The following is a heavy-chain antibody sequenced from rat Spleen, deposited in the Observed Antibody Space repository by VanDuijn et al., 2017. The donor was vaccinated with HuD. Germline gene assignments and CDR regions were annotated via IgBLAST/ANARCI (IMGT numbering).Heavy chain of an antibody. Sequence: EVQLVESGGGLVQPGRSLKLSCAASGFTFSNSGMAWVRQTPTKGLEWVASISTGGGNTYYPDSVKGRFTISRDTAQNTLYLQMNSLRSEDTATYYCARPNYGGGDYWGQGVMVTVSS. CDR3: ARPNYGGGDY. D-gene: IGHD1-11*01. V-gene: IGHV5S13*01. CDR2: ISTGGGNT. CDR1: GFTFSNSG. J-gene: IGHJ2*01.